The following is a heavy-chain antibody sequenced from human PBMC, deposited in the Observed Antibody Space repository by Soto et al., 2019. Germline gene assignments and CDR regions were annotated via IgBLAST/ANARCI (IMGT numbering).Heavy chain of an antibody. V-gene: IGHV1-69*01. D-gene: IGHD3-22*01. Sequence: QVQLVQSGAEVKKPGSSVKVSCKASGGTFSRYTITWVRQAPGQGLEWMGVITPMFGTPNYAQKFQGRVTITADESTRTAYMELSSLRSEDTAMYYCARDGTLYDSSAYYYLYWGQGTLVTVSS. CDR1: GGTFSRYT. CDR2: ITPMFGTP. J-gene: IGHJ4*02. CDR3: ARDGTLYDSSAYYYLY.